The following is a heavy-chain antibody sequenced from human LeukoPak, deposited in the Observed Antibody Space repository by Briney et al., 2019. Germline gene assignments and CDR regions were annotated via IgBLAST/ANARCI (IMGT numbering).Heavy chain of an antibody. CDR1: GGSISSGDYY. Sequence: PSETLSLTCTVSGGSISSGDYYWSWIRQPPGKGLEWIGYIYYSGSTYYNPSLKSRVTISVDTSKNQFSLKLSSVTAADTAIYYCARESRTVDVVATPAYWGQGTLVTVSS. D-gene: IGHD5-12*01. V-gene: IGHV4-30-4*01. CDR2: IYYSGST. J-gene: IGHJ4*02. CDR3: ARESRTVDVVATPAY.